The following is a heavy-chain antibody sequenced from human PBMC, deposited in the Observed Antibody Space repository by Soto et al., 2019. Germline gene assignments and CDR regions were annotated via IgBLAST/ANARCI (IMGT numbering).Heavy chain of an antibody. D-gene: IGHD3-3*01. Sequence: SETLSLTCAVYGGSFSGYYWSWIRQPPGKGLEWIGEINHSGSTNYNPSLKSRVTISVDTSKNQFSLKLSSVTAADTAVYYCARHLPRSGYYDFWSGSPGPYYFDYWGQGTLVTVSS. CDR1: GGSFSGYY. V-gene: IGHV4-34*01. CDR2: INHSGST. CDR3: ARHLPRSGYYDFWSGSPGPYYFDY. J-gene: IGHJ4*02.